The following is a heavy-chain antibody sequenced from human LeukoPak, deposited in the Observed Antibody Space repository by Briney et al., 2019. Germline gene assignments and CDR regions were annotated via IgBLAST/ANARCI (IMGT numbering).Heavy chain of an antibody. CDR3: KGWGQGGFDY. V-gene: IGHV3-21*04. CDR1: GFTFSSYS. CDR2: ISSSSSYI. Sequence: GGSLRLSCAASGFTFSSYSMNWVRQAPGKGLEWVSSISSSSSYIYYADSVKGRFTISRDNSKNTLYLQMNSLRAEDTAVYYCKGWGQGGFDYWGQGTLVTVSS. J-gene: IGHJ4*02. D-gene: IGHD6-19*01.